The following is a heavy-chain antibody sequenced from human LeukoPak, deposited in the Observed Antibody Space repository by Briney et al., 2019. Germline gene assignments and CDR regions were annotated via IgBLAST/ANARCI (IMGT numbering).Heavy chain of an antibody. Sequence: SQTLSLTCTVSGGSISSGSYYWSWIRQPAGKGLEWIGRIYTSGSTNYNPSLKSRVTISVDTSKNQLSLKLSSVTAADTAVYYCARGPIAVATNDYWGQGTLVTVSS. CDR2: IYTSGST. CDR3: ARGPIAVATNDY. D-gene: IGHD6-19*01. CDR1: GGSISSGSYY. V-gene: IGHV4-61*02. J-gene: IGHJ4*02.